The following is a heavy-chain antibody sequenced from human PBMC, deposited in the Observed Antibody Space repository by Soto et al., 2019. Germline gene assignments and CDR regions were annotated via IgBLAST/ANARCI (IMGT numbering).Heavy chain of an antibody. CDR2: MNNIGRT. CDR3: ARSFCRDAVRCNWFDP. CDR1: GAFSSTSY. V-gene: IGHV4-59*01. D-gene: IGHD2-8*01. J-gene: IGHJ5*02. Sequence: QVQLQESGPGLVKPSETLSLTCTVSGAFSSTSYWSWIRQPPGKGLEWIGYMNNIGRTNYNPSLKSRVTISLDTSMNQFSLKLSSVIAADTAVYYCARSFCRDAVRCNWFDPWGLGTLVTASS.